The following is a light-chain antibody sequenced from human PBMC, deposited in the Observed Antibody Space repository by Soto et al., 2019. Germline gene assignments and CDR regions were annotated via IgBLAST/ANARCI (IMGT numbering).Light chain of an antibody. CDR2: LAS. Sequence: EIVMTQSPLSLTVTPGEPASISCKSSQSLQHNNGNTFLYWYMQKAGQSPQLLVYLASMRSPVAPDRVSGSASGTDFTLRISTVESGDDSIYYCMQALQFPRTFDQGTEVE. V-gene: IGKV2-28*01. J-gene: IGKJ1*01. CDR1: QSLQHNNGNTF. CDR3: MQALQFPRT.